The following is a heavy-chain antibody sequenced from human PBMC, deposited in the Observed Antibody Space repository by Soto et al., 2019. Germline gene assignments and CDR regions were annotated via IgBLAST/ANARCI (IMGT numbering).Heavy chain of an antibody. D-gene: IGHD5-12*01. CDR1: GFTFSSYA. V-gene: IGHV3-23*01. CDR3: AKDRSRLKEIVVYGMDV. CDR2: ISGSGGST. Sequence: HPGGSLRLSCAASGFTFSSYAMSWVRQAPGKGLEWVSAISGSGGSTYYADSVKGRFTISRDNSKNTLYLQMNSLRAEDTAVYYCAKDRSRLKEIVVYGMDVWGQGTTVTVSS. J-gene: IGHJ6*02.